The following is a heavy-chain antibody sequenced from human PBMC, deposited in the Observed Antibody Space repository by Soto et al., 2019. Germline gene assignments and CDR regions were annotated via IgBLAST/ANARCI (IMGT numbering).Heavy chain of an antibody. J-gene: IGHJ4*02. CDR2: IFHTANT. V-gene: IGHV4-59*01. D-gene: IGHD1-20*01. Sequence: SETLSLTCSVSGDSIRSYYWTWIRQPPGKGLQCIGYIFHTANTIYHPSLKSRVTISEDASKNQVSLRLTSVTAADTAVYFFAREQYNWKIWGQGTLVTVSS. CDR3: AREQYNWKI. CDR1: GDSIRSYY.